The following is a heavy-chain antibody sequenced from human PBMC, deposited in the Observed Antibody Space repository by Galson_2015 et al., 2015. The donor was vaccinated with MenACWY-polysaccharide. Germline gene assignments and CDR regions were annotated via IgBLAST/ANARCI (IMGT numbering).Heavy chain of an antibody. V-gene: IGHV3-23*01. Sequence: FLRLSCAASGFTFNRFSMSWVRQAPMKGLEWVSGIGATGGDTHYADPVKGRFSTSRDDSKNTLFLQMNSLRAEDTAIYYCARDRITGDSRWEFDYWGQGILVTVSA. CDR1: GFTFNRFS. CDR3: ARDRITGDSRWEFDY. CDR2: IGATGGDT. J-gene: IGHJ4*02. D-gene: IGHD7-27*01.